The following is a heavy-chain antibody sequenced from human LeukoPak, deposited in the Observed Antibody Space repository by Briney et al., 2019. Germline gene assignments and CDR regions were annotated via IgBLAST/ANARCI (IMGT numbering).Heavy chain of an antibody. CDR2: ITSGGGAT. CDR3: AKDEYYYDSSGYANYYYYGMDV. J-gene: IGHJ6*02. V-gene: IGHV3-23*01. Sequence: GGSLRLSCAASGFSFSSFALTWVRQTPEKGLEWVASITSGGGATHLASSATGRFTISRDNSKNTMYLQMNSLRAEDTAVYYCAKDEYYYDSSGYANYYYYGMDVWGQGTTVTVSS. D-gene: IGHD3-22*01. CDR1: GFSFSSFA.